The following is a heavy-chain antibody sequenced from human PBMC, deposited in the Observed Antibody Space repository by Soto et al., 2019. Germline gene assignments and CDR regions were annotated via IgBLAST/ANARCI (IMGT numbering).Heavy chain of an antibody. CDR2: IGSSGSIM. V-gene: IGHV3-48*03. D-gene: IGHD3-22*01. Sequence: EVQLVESGGGLVQPGGSLRLSCAAAGFTFSHYELNWVRQAPGKGLEWVSYIGSSGSIMFYADSEQGRFTISRIHAKNSLYLQLTSLTAEDTAVDYCARQGPQYDYDSSDYYVSVEGFDVWGQGTMVTVS. CDR1: GFTFSHYE. CDR3: ARQGPQYDYDSSDYYVSVEGFDV. J-gene: IGHJ3*01.